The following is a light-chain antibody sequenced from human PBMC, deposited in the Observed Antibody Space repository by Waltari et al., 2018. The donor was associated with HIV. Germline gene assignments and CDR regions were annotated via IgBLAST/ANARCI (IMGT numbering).Light chain of an antibody. CDR2: GAS. CDR1: QSVSSSY. J-gene: IGKJ1*01. V-gene: IGKV3-20*01. Sequence: EIVLSQSPGTLSLYPGERATLSCRASQSVSSSYLAWYQQKPGQAPMLLIYGASSRATGITDRFSGSGSGTDFTLTIIRLEPEDFAVYYCQQYGSSPSWTFGQGTKVEIK. CDR3: QQYGSSPSWT.